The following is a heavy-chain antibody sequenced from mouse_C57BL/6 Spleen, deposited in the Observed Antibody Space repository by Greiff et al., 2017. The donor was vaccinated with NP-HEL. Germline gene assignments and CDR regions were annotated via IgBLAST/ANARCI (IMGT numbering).Heavy chain of an antibody. Sequence: EVKLMESEGGLVQPGRSMKLSCTASGFTFSDYYMAWVRQVPEKGLEWVANINYDGSSTYYLDSLKSRFIISRDNAKNILYLQMSSLKSEDTATYYCARDHDGRYFDYWGQGTTLTVSS. CDR2: INYDGSST. J-gene: IGHJ2*01. CDR3: ARDHDGRYFDY. V-gene: IGHV5-16*01. D-gene: IGHD1-1*01. CDR1: GFTFSDYY.